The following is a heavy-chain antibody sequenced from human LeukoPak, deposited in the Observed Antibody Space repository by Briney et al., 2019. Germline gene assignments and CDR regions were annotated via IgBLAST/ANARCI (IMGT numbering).Heavy chain of an antibody. J-gene: IGHJ3*02. CDR3: ATEWGYYYDSSGYFGAFDI. V-gene: IGHV1-69*13. CDR1: GGTFSSYA. Sequence: SVKVSCKASGGTFSSYAISWVRQAPGQGLEWMGGIIPIFGTANYAQKFQGRVTITADESTSTAYMELSSLRSEDTAVYYCATEWGYYYDSSGYFGAFDIWGQGTMVTVSS. CDR2: IIPIFGTA. D-gene: IGHD3-22*01.